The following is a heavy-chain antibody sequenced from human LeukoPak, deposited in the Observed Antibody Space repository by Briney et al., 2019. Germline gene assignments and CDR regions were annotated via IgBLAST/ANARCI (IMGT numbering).Heavy chain of an antibody. V-gene: IGHV1-18*01. CDR1: GYDFTTFG. CDR2: ISGHNGNT. Sequence: ASVKVSCKASGYDFTTFGISWVRQAPGQGLEWLGWISGHNGNTKYIQNVQGRITMTTDTSASTAYMELRSLTSDDTAVYYCTREGTASTGTGPYDFWGQGTLVTVSS. J-gene: IGHJ4*02. D-gene: IGHD6-13*01. CDR3: TREGTASTGTGPYDF.